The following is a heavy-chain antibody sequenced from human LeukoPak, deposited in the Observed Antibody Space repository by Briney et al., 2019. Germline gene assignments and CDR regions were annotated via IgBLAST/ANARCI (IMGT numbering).Heavy chain of an antibody. CDR2: IKRKVDDETK. V-gene: IGHV3-15*01. CDR1: GFTFSDTW. CDR3: TADTFESSRYSHDY. J-gene: IGHJ4*02. Sequence: GGSLRLSCVTSGFTFSDTWMSWVRQAPGKGLEWVGRIKRKVDDETKNYAAPVRGRFSISRDDSKNTVYLKMDSLRTEDTAVYYCTADTFESSRYSHDYWGQGTLVTVSS. D-gene: IGHD3-22*01.